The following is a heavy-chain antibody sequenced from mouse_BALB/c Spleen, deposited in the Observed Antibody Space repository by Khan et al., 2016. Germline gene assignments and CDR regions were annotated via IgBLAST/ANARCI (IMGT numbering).Heavy chain of an antibody. J-gene: IGHJ1*01. V-gene: IGHV4-1*02. CDR3: ARRGYYGYGFFDV. D-gene: IGHD1-1*01. CDR1: GFDFSRYW. CDR2: INPDSSTI. Sequence: EVKLLESGGGLVQPGGSLKLSCAASGFDFSRYWMTWVRQAPGKGLEWIGDINPDSSTINYTPSLKDKFIISRDNAKNPLYLQMSKVRSEDTALYYCARRGYYGYGFFDVWGAGTTVTVSS.